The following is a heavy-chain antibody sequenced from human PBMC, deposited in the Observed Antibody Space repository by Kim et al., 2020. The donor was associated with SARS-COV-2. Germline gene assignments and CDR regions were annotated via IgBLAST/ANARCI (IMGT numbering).Heavy chain of an antibody. Sequence: GASLKISCKASGYSFTNYWIGWVRQMPGKGLEWMGIIYPGDSDTRYSPSFQGQVTISADKSISTAYLQWSSLKASDTAMYFCARLGGSLHYFYYGLDVWGQGTTVTVSS. CDR2: IYPGDSDT. D-gene: IGHD2-15*01. V-gene: IGHV5-51*01. J-gene: IGHJ6*02. CDR3: ARLGGSLHYFYYGLDV. CDR1: GYSFTNYW.